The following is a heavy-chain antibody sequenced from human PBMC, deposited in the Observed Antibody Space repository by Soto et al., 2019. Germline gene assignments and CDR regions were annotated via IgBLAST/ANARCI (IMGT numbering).Heavy chain of an antibody. CDR3: ARGVAGSGFDL. J-gene: IGHJ4*02. D-gene: IGHD6-19*01. CDR2: TYYRSNWRH. V-gene: IGHV6-1*01. Sequence: SPTRSLTSAISGDSVSSNTAAWNCISSSPSRGLEWLGRTYYRSNWRHDYAVSVKSRITVNPDTSKNHFSLQLNSVTPDDTAVYYCARGVAGSGFDLWGQGTLVTVLL. CDR1: GDSVSSNTAA.